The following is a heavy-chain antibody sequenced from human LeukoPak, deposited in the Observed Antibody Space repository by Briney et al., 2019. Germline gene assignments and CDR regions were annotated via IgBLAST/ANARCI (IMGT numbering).Heavy chain of an antibody. V-gene: IGHV3-9*01. CDR3: AKDIEALSYYYYGMDV. J-gene: IGHJ6*02. Sequence: GGSLRLSCAASGFTFDDYAMHWVRQAPGKGLEWVSGISWNSGSIGYADSMKGRFTISRDNAKNSLYLQMNSLRAEDTALYYCAKDIEALSYYYYGMDVWGQGTTVTVSS. CDR1: GFTFDDYA. CDR2: ISWNSGSI. D-gene: IGHD3-3*02.